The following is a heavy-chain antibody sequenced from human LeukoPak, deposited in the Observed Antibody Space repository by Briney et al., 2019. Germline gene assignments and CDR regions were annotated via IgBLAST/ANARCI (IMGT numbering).Heavy chain of an antibody. D-gene: IGHD4-23*01. V-gene: IGHV3-11*01. Sequence: PGGSLRLSCAASGFTFSDYYMSWIRQAPGKGLEWVSYISGSGSTVYYAASVRGRFTISRDNAKNSLFLQMNSLRAEDTAVYYCARDRGNSDPGDGFDSWGQGTLVTVSS. CDR3: ARDRGNSDPGDGFDS. J-gene: IGHJ5*01. CDR1: GFTFSDYY. CDR2: ISGSGSTV.